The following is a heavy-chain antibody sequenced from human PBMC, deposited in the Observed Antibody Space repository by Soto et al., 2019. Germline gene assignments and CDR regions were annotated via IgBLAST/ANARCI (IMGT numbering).Heavy chain of an antibody. CDR3: ASLTWGSGSGSYYWFDP. CDR2: IYYTGST. V-gene: IGHV4-59*08. Sequence: PSATESRTYNVCGGKVSSYYWSWIRQTKGKGLECIGYIYYTGSTNYNPSLKSRVTISIDTSKNQFSLKLSSVTAADTAVYYCASLTWGSGSGSYYWFDPWGQGTLVTVSS. CDR1: GGKVSSYY. J-gene: IGHJ5*02. D-gene: IGHD3-10*01.